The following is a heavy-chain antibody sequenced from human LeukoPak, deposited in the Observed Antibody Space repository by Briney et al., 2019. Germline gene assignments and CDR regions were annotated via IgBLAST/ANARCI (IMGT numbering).Heavy chain of an antibody. V-gene: IGHV3-23*01. D-gene: IGHD3-10*01. CDR1: GFTFNNYA. Sequence: GESLRLSCTASGFTFNNYAMSWVRQAPGEGLEWVSGISGGGDHTNYVDSVKGRFTISRDNSKNTLYLQMKSLRVEDTAVYYCAKAGTYYASGSFSDHWGQGTLVTVSS. CDR3: AKAGTYYASGSFSDH. J-gene: IGHJ5*02. CDR2: ISGGGDHT.